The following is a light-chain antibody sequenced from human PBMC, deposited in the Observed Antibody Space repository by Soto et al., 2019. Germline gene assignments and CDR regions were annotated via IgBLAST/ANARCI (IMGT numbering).Light chain of an antibody. CDR3: SSFTSNRSDG. CDR1: SSGVGGYNY. CDR2: EVS. J-gene: IGLJ1*01. Sequence: QSVLTQPASVSGSPGQSITISCTGTSSGVGGYNYVSWYQQYPGKAPKLMIYEVSNRPSGVSNRFSGSKSGNTASLTISGLQAEDEADYYCSSFTSNRSDGFGSGTKVTVL. V-gene: IGLV2-14*01.